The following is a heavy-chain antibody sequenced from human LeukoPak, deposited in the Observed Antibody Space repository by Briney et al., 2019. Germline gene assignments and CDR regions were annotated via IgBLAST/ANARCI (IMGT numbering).Heavy chain of an antibody. CDR2: IKQDGSEK. CDR1: GFTFSSYW. Sequence: GGSLRLSCAASGFTFSSYWMSWVRQAPGKGLEWVANIKQDGSEKYYVDSVKGRFTISRDNAKNSLYLQMNSLRAEDTAVYYCARAGSGWYGGAFDYWGQGTLVTVSS. CDR3: ARAGSGWYGGAFDY. J-gene: IGHJ4*02. V-gene: IGHV3-7*01. D-gene: IGHD6-19*01.